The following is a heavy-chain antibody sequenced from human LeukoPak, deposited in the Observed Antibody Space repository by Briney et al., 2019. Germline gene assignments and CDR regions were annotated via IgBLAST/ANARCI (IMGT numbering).Heavy chain of an antibody. V-gene: IGHV4-39*01. CDR1: GGSISSGSYY. CDR2: IYYSGST. J-gene: IGHJ4*02. CDR3: ARRDTAMVIDY. D-gene: IGHD5-18*01. Sequence: SETLSLTCSVSGGSISSGSYYWDWIRQLPGKGLEWIGSIYYSGSTYYNPSLKSRVTISVDTSKNQFSLKLSSVTAADTAVYYCARRDTAMVIDYWGQGTLVTVSS.